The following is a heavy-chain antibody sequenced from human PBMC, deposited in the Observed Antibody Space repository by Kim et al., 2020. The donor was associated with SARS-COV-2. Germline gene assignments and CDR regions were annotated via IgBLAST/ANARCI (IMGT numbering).Heavy chain of an antibody. J-gene: IGHJ4*02. Sequence: GGSLRLSCAASEFTFSSHGMRWVRQAPGKGLEWVADISRDGSNKNYADSVKGRFIISRDNSKNTLYLQMNSLRDEDTAVYYCAKVHYYDICGCFDYWGQG. D-gene: IGHD3-22*01. CDR2: ISRDGSNK. CDR3: AKVHYYDICGCFDY. V-gene: IGHV3-30*18. CDR1: EFTFSSHG.